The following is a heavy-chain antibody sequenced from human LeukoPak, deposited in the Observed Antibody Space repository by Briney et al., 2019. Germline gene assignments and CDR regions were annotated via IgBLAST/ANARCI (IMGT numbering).Heavy chain of an antibody. CDR1: GLTFSSYS. D-gene: IGHD5-24*01. J-gene: IGHJ4*02. CDR2: ISSSSSYI. V-gene: IGHV3-21*01. Sequence: GGSLRLSCAASGLTFSSYSMNWVRQAPGKGLEWVSSISSSSSYIYYADSMKGRFTISRDNAKNSLYLQMNSLRAEDTAVYYCAREGPTFNFDYWGQGTLVTVSS. CDR3: AREGPTFNFDY.